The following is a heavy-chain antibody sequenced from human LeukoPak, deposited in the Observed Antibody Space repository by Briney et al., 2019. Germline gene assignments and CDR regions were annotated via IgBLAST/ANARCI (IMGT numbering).Heavy chain of an antibody. D-gene: IGHD3-9*01. CDR2: ISAYLGNT. Sequence: ASVKVSCKTSGYIFTTYGISWVRQAPGQGLEWMGWISAYLGNTNYAQKLQGRVTMTTDTSTNTAYMELSSLRSEDTAVYYCARESRDILTGYSLWDWGQGTLVTVSS. CDR1: GYIFTTYG. J-gene: IGHJ4*02. CDR3: ARESRDILTGYSLWD. V-gene: IGHV1-18*01.